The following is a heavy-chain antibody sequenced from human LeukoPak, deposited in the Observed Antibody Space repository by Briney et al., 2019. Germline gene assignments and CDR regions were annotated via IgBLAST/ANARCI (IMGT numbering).Heavy chain of an antibody. J-gene: IGHJ3*02. CDR3: AKESHYYDSSGYYYGLRGAFDI. CDR1: GFTFDDYA. Sequence: GGSLRLSCAASGFTFDDYAMHWVRHAPGKGLEGVSGISWNSGSIGYADSVKGRFTISRDNAKNSLYLQMNSLRAEDTALYYCAKESHYYDSSGYYYGLRGAFDIWGQGTMVTVSS. D-gene: IGHD3-22*01. CDR2: ISWNSGSI. V-gene: IGHV3-9*01.